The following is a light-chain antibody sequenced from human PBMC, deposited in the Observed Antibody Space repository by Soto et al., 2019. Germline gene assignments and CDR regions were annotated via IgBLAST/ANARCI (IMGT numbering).Light chain of an antibody. CDR3: LQYSSHSWT. Sequence: DIQMTQSPSSLPPSVGDRVTITCRASRSISDWLAWYQQKPGKAPELLIFKSGVSSRFSGSGSGTEFTLTISRLQPDDVATYYCLQYSSHSWTFGQGTKVDIK. V-gene: IGKV1-5*03. CDR1: RSISDW. J-gene: IGKJ1*01.